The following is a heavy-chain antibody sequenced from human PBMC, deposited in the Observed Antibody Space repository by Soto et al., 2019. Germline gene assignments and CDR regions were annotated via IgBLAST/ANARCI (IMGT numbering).Heavy chain of an antibody. CDR2: IYYSGST. J-gene: IGHJ6*02. CDR3: ASGKPYYYYGMDV. D-gene: IGHD1-26*01. Sequence: SETLSLTCTVSGGSISSGGYYWSWIRQHPGKGLEWIGYIYYSGSTYYNPSLKSRVTISVDTSKNQFSLKLSSVTAADTAVYYCASGKPYYYYGMDVWGQGNTVTVYS. V-gene: IGHV4-31*03. CDR1: GGSISSGGYY.